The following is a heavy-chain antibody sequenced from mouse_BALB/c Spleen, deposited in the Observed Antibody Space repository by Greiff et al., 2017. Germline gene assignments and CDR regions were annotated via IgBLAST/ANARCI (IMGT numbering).Heavy chain of an antibody. CDR1: GYTFTDYN. J-gene: IGHJ4*01. V-gene: IGHV1S29*02. CDR3: ARDSLYGNYLGYAMDY. Sequence: EVQLQQSGPELVKPGASVKISCKASGYTFTDYNMHWVKQSHGKSLEWIGYIYPYNGGTGYNQKFKSKATLTVDNSSSTAYMELRSLTSEDSAVYYCARDSLYGNYLGYAMDYWGQGTSVTVSS. CDR2: IYPYNGGT. D-gene: IGHD2-10*02.